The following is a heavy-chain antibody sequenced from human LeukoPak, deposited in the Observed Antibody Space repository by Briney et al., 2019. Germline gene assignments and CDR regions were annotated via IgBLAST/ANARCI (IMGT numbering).Heavy chain of an antibody. V-gene: IGHV3-23*01. J-gene: IGHJ4*02. CDR2: IGASDGRT. CDR3: AKVNGSSAYCPYDD. CDR1: GFTFTSYA. Sequence: GGSLRLSCAASGFTFTSYAMSWVRQAPGKGLEWVSGIGASDGRTYFADSVKGRFTISRDDSKNTLLLQMNSLRAEDTAVYYCAKVNGSSAYCPYDDWGQGTLVTVSS. D-gene: IGHD3-22*01.